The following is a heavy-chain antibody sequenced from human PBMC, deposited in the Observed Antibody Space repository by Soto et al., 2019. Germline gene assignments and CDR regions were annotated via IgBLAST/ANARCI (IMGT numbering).Heavy chain of an antibody. V-gene: IGHV3-7*04. Sequence: PGGSLRLSCAASGFTFRNYYMTWVRQAPGKGLEWVANIKGDASDKFYVDSVKGRFTISRDNAKNSLYLQMNNLRVEDTAVYYCAAEASDAFNIWGQGTRVTVSS. CDR1: GFTFRNYY. CDR2: IKGDASDK. J-gene: IGHJ3*02. CDR3: AAEASDAFNI.